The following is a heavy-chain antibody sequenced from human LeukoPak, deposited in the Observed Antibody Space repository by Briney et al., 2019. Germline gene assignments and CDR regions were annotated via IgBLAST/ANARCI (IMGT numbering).Heavy chain of an antibody. D-gene: IGHD6-19*01. V-gene: IGHV3-33*06. CDR1: GFTFSSYG. CDR2: IWYDGSNK. J-gene: IGHJ5*02. Sequence: GGSLRLSCASSGFTFSSYGMHWVRQAPGKGLEWVAVIWYDGSNKYYADSVKGRFTISRDNSKNTLYLQMNSLRAEDTAVYYCAKGGIAVAGTFNWFDPFGHGTLVTVSS. CDR3: AKGGIAVAGTFNWFDP.